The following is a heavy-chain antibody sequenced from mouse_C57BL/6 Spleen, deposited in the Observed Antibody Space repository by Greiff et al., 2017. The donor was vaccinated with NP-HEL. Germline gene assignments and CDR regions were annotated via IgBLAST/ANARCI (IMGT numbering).Heavy chain of an antibody. V-gene: IGHV1-26*01. CDR3: ARGEDYSFAY. D-gene: IGHD1-1*01. Sequence: EVQLQQSGPELVKPGASVKISCKASGYTFTDYYMNWVKQSHGKSLEWIGDINPNNGGTSYNQKFKGKATLTVDKSSSTAYMELRSLTSEDSAVYYCARGEDYSFAYWGKGTLVTVSA. CDR2: INPNNGGT. CDR1: GYTFTDYY. J-gene: IGHJ3*01.